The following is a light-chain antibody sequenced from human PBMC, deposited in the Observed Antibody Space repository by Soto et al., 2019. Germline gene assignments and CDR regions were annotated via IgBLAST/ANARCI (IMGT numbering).Light chain of an antibody. CDR3: QPYGSSPPYT. V-gene: IGKV3-20*01. CDR2: GAS. Sequence: EIVLTQSPGTLSLSPGERATLSCRASQSVSRNYLAWYQQRPGQPPRLLIYGASSRSTGIPDKFSGSGSGTDFTRSITKLQPEDFAVYYCQPYGSSPPYTFGQGTRLEIK. CDR1: QSVSRNY. J-gene: IGKJ2*01.